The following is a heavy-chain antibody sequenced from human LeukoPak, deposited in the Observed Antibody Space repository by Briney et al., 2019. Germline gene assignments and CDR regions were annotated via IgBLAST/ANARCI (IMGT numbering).Heavy chain of an antibody. CDR3: ARGSGAFDY. CDR2: IYTSGST. D-gene: IGHD3-3*01. Sequence: SDTLSLTCTVWGRSISSYYWRWIRQPAAKGLEWIWRIYTSGSTNYNPSLKSRVTMSVDTSKNQFSLKLSSVTAADTAVYYCARGSGAFDYWGQGTLVTVSS. V-gene: IGHV4-4*07. CDR1: GRSISSYY. J-gene: IGHJ4*02.